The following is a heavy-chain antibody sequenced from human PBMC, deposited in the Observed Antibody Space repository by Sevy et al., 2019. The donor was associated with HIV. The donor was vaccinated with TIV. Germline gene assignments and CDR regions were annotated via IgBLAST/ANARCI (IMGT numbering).Heavy chain of an antibody. CDR2: IIPIFGTA. J-gene: IGHJ4*02. CDR3: ARKRGGYYYDSSGYYSY. Sequence: ASVKVSCKASGGTFSSYAISWVRQAPGQGLEWMGGIIPIFGTANYAQKFQGRVTITADESTGTAYMELSSLRSEDTAVYYCARKRGGYYYDSSGYYSYWGQGTLVTVSS. V-gene: IGHV1-69*13. D-gene: IGHD3-22*01. CDR1: GGTFSSYA.